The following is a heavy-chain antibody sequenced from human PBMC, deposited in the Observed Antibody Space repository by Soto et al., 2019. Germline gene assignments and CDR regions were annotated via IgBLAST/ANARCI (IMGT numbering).Heavy chain of an antibody. CDR2: ISGFDGDR. J-gene: IGHJ5*02. D-gene: IGHD5-12*01. V-gene: IGHV1-18*01. CDR1: GYTFTDFG. Sequence: QVHLVQSGGEMKKLGASVKVSCKASGYTFTDFGISWVRQAPGQGLEWMGWISGFDGDRNYAQKFQVRVTLTTDTSPTTAYMQLSRLTSGDPPIYHCPRGYDGWGEDGFEPWVQGSLVSVSS. CDR3: PRGYDGWGEDGFEP.